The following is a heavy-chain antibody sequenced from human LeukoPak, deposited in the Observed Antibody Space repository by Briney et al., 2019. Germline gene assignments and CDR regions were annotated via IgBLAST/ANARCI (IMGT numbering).Heavy chain of an antibody. CDR2: INHSGIT. D-gene: IGHD4-11*01. V-gene: IGHV4-34*01. CDR3: ARGRVAVIDY. J-gene: IGHJ4*02. Sequence: SETLSLTCAVYGGSFSDYYWSWIRQPPGKGLEYIGEINHSGITNYNPSLMSRVTISVDTSKNQFSLKLSSVTAADTAVYYCARGRVAVIDYWGQGTLVTVSS. CDR1: GGSFSDYY.